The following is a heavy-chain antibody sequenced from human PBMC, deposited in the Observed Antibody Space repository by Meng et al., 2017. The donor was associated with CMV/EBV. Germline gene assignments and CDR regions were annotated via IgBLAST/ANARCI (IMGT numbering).Heavy chain of an antibody. J-gene: IGHJ4*02. CDR3: ARVTSRVAGAFDY. V-gene: IGHV4-30-4*08. D-gene: IGHD1-14*01. CDR1: GGSISSGDYY. CDR2: IYYSGST. Sequence: LTQPPPDLVKPSQTLSLPCTFSGGSISSGDYYWSWIRQPPGKGLEWIGYIYYSGSTYYNPSLKSRVTISVDTSKNQFSLKLSSVTAADTAVYYCARVTSRVAGAFDYWGQGTLVTVLL.